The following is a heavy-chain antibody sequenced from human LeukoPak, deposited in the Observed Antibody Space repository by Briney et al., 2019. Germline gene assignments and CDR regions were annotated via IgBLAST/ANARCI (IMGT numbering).Heavy chain of an antibody. Sequence: GESLKISCAASEFTFSNYAMTWVRQTPGKGLEWVSGISGDGDSRYYADSVNGQFTISRDNSKNTLYLQMNSLRAEDTALYYCAKVAGSSGWYGGNAFDIWGQGTMVTVSS. V-gene: IGHV3-23*01. J-gene: IGHJ3*02. CDR1: EFTFSNYA. CDR2: ISGDGDSR. CDR3: AKVAGSSGWYGGNAFDI. D-gene: IGHD6-19*01.